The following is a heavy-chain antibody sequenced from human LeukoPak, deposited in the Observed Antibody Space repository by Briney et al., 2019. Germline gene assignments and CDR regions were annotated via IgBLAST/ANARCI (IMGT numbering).Heavy chain of an antibody. CDR2: ISRSGSYI. Sequence: GGSLRLSCAASGFTFSSCTMNWVRQAPGKGLEWVSSISRSGSYIYYADSVKGRFTISRDNAKNSLYLQMNSLRAEDTAVYYCARDAGYYYDVYYFDYWGQGTQVTVS. D-gene: IGHD3-22*01. CDR1: GFTFSSCT. V-gene: IGHV3-21*01. J-gene: IGHJ4*02. CDR3: ARDAGYYYDVYYFDY.